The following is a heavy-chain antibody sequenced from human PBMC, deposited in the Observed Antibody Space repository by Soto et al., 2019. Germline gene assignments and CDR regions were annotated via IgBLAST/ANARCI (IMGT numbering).Heavy chain of an antibody. J-gene: IGHJ2*01. D-gene: IGHD2-21*02. V-gene: IGHV3-30*18. CDR1: GFTFSSYG. Sequence: QVQLVESGGGVVQPGRSLRLSCAASGFTFSSYGMHWVRQAPGKGLEWVAVISYDGSNKYYADSVKGRFTISRDNSKNTLYLQMNSLRAEDTAVYYCAKDQGGGDGRWYFDLWGRGTLVTVSS. CDR2: ISYDGSNK. CDR3: AKDQGGGDGRWYFDL.